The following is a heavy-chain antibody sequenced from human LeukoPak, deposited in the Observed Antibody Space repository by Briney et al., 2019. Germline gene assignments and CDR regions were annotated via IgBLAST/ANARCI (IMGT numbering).Heavy chain of an antibody. CDR2: INPNSGGT. J-gene: IGHJ3*02. V-gene: IGHV1-2*02. CDR3: ARGPPSLNYYYDNSANDAFDI. CDR1: GYTFTSYY. D-gene: IGHD3-22*01. Sequence: ASVKVSCKASGYTFTSYYMHWVRQAPGQGLEWMGWINPNSGGTKYAQKFQGRVTMTRDTSISTAYMELRRLRSDDTAVYYCARGPPSLNYYYDNSANDAFDIWGQGTMVTVSS.